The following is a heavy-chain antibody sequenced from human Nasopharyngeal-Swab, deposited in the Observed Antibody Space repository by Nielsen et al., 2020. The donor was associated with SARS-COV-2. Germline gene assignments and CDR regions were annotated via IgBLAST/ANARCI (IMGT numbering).Heavy chain of an antibody. D-gene: IGHD6-13*01. J-gene: IGHJ4*02. CDR2: INHSGST. CDR3: VRSSSWYYFDS. CDR1: GGSFSGDY. V-gene: IGHV4-34*01. Sequence: SETLSLTCAVYGGSFSGDYWSWIRQPPGKGLEWIGEINHSGSTSYNPSLKSRVTMSLDTSKNQFSLRLSSVTAADTAVYYCVRSSSWYYFDSWGQGTLVTVSS.